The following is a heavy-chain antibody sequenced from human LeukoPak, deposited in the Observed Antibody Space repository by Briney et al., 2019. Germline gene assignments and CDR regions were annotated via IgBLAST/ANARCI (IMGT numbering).Heavy chain of an antibody. D-gene: IGHD2-2*02. Sequence: SETLSLTCAVYGGSFSGYYWSWIRQPPGKGLEWIGETNHSGSTNYNPSLKSRVTISVDTSKNQFSLKLSSVTAADTAVYYCARTRRKYQLLHPMDVWGKGTTVTVSS. J-gene: IGHJ6*03. V-gene: IGHV4-34*01. CDR3: ARTRRKYQLLHPMDV. CDR2: TNHSGST. CDR1: GGSFSGYY.